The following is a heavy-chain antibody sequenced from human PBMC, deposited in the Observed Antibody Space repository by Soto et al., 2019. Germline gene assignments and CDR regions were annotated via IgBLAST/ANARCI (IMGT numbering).Heavy chain of an antibody. J-gene: IGHJ6*02. CDR1: GDSVSSNSAA. CDR2: TYCRSKWYN. V-gene: IGHV6-1*01. D-gene: IGHD2-2*01. CDR3: ARDKVIVVVPAAITWDYYYGMDV. Sequence: SQTLSLTCAISGDSVSSNSAAWNWIRQSPSRGLEWLGRTYCRSKWYNGYAVSVKSRITINPDTSKNQFSLQLNSVTPEDTAVYYCARDKVIVVVPAAITWDYYYGMDVWGQGTTVTVSS.